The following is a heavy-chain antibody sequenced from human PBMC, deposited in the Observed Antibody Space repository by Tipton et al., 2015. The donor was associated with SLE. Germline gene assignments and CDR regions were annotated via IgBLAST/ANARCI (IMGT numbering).Heavy chain of an antibody. CDR2: VYHSGGT. J-gene: IGHJ6*02. V-gene: IGHV4-4*02. D-gene: IGHD2-21*02. CDR3: ARGMVTWKGAIIGVDV. CDR1: GDSITSSHW. Sequence: TLSLTCDVSGDSITSSHWWSWVRQSPVKGLEWIGEVYHSGGTNYNPSLKSRVTISVDPAKNQFSLKLTSVTAPDTAVYYCARGMVTWKGAIIGVDVWGQGTTVNVSS.